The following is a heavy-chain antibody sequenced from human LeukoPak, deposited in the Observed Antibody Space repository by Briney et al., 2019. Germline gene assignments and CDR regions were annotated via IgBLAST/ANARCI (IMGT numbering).Heavy chain of an antibody. CDR1: GYTFTGYY. D-gene: IGHD3-10*01. V-gene: IGHV1-18*04. J-gene: IGHJ5*02. Sequence: ASVKVSCKASGYTFTGYYMHWVRRAPGQGLEWMGWISAYNGNTNYAQKLQGRVTMTTDTSTSTAYMELRSLRSDDTAVYYCARDLRSMVRGVITLDPWGQGTLVTVSS. CDR3: ARDLRSMVRGVITLDP. CDR2: ISAYNGNT.